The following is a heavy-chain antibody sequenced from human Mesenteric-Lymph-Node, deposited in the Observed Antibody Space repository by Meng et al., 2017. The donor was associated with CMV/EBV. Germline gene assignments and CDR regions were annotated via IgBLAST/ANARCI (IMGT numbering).Heavy chain of an antibody. Sequence: GGSLRLSCAASGFTFSSYWMSWVRQAPGKGLEWVANIKQDGSEKYYVDSVKGRFTISRDNAKNSLYLQMNSLRAEDTAVYYCARFAEGSSWSYYFDYWGQGTLVTVSS. J-gene: IGHJ4*02. V-gene: IGHV3-7*01. CDR3: ARFAEGSSWSYYFDY. CDR1: GFTFSSYW. D-gene: IGHD6-13*01. CDR2: IKQDGSEK.